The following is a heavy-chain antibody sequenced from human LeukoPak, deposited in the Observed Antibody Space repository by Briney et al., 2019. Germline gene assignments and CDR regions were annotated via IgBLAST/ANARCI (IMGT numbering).Heavy chain of an antibody. D-gene: IGHD6-13*01. V-gene: IGHV3-30*02. CDR2: IWDDGSNE. J-gene: IGHJ4*02. CDR3: AKDRYSGLNTIDY. Sequence: GGSLRLSCAASGFTFSNYGMHWVRQAPGKGLEWVAVIWDDGSNEYYADSVKGRFTISRDNSKSTLYLQMNSLRAEDTAVYYCAKDRYSGLNTIDYWGQGTLVTVSS. CDR1: GFTFSNYG.